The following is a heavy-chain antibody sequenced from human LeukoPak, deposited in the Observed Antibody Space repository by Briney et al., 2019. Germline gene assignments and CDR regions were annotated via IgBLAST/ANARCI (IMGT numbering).Heavy chain of an antibody. V-gene: IGHV4-61*02. CDR3: AGSYRLDY. D-gene: IGHD1-26*01. Sequence: SETLSLTCTVSGGSISSSSYYWDWIRQPAGKGLEWIGRIHASGSTNYNPSLKSRVTISVDTTKNQFSLKLSSVTAADTAVYYCAGSYRLDYWGQGTLVTVSS. J-gene: IGHJ4*02. CDR2: IHASGST. CDR1: GGSISSSSYY.